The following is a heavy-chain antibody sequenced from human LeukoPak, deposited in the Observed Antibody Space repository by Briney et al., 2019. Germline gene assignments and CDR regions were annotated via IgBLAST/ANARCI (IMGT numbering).Heavy chain of an antibody. D-gene: IGHD2-2*01. J-gene: IGHJ6*03. CDR2: IKQDGSEK. Sequence: PGGSLRLSCAASGFTFSSYWMSWVRQAPGKGLEWVANIKQDGSEKYYVDSVKGRFTISRDNAKNSLSLQMNSLRAEDTAVYYCARRGGDIVVVPAAIVYYYYYMDVWGKGTTVTVSS. CDR1: GFTFSSYW. V-gene: IGHV3-7*01. CDR3: ARRGGDIVVVPAAIVYYYYYMDV.